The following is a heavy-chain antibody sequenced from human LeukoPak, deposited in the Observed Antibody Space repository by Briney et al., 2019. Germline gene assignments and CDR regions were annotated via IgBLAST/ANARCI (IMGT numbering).Heavy chain of an antibody. Sequence: PGGSLRLSCTASGFIFSSYGMHWVRQAPGKGLEWVAVIWYDGSYKYSADSVKGRFTISRDNSKNTLYLQMDSLRAEDTALYYCAKDAKGSYNWFDPWGQGTLAIVSS. CDR3: AKDAKGSYNWFDP. CDR1: GFIFSSYG. CDR2: IWYDGSYK. D-gene: IGHD6-6*01. V-gene: IGHV3-33*06. J-gene: IGHJ5*02.